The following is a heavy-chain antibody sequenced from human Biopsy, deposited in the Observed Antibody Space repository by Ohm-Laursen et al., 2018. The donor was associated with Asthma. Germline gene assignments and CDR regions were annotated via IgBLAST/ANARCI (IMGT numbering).Heavy chain of an antibody. D-gene: IGHD3-3*02. CDR2: IKHDGSEK. V-gene: IGHV3-7*01. CDR3: ARTFHFWSPYHAEHYQL. Sequence: SLRLSCAASGFAVSRDYMFWVRQAPGKGLEWVANIKHDGSEKNHVDSLKGRFTISRDNAKNSLYLQMNSLRAEDTAVYYCARTFHFWSPYHAEHYQLWGQGTLVSV. J-gene: IGHJ1*01. CDR1: GFAVSRDY.